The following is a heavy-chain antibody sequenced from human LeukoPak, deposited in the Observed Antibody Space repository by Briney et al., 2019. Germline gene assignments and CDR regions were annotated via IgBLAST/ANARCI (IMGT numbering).Heavy chain of an antibody. CDR1: GFTFSRYG. Sequence: GGSLRLSCAASGFTFSRYGMSRVRQAPGKGLEWVSAISGSGGSTYYADSVKGRFTISRDNSKNTLYLQINSLRAEDTAVYYCAKDHLPGIVVADRDYWGQGTLVTVSS. CDR3: AKDHLPGIVVADRDY. D-gene: IGHD6-19*01. J-gene: IGHJ4*02. CDR2: ISGSGGST. V-gene: IGHV3-23*01.